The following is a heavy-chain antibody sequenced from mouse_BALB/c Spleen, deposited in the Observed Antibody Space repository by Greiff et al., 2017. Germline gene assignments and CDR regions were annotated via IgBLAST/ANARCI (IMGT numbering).Heavy chain of an antibody. CDR1: GFNIKDTY. CDR3: ARDRYDGMDY. D-gene: IGHD2-14*01. V-gene: IGHV14-3*02. CDR2: IDPANGNT. J-gene: IGHJ4*01. Sequence: VQLQQSGAELVKPGASVKLSCTASGFNIKDTYMHWVKQRPEQGLEWIGRIDPANGNTKYDPKFQGKATITADTSSNTAYQQLSSLTSEDTAVYYCARDRYDGMDYWGQGTSVTVSS.